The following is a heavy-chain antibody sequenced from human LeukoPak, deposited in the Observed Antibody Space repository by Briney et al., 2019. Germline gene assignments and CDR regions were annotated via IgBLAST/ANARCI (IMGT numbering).Heavy chain of an antibody. CDR2: IYYTGST. Sequence: KPSETLSLTCTVSGDSISSYYWSWIRQPPGKGLEWIGYIYYTGSTNYNPSLKSRVTISVDTSKNQFSLKLSSVSAADTAVYYCARDRCGRTSCYPGAFDIWGQGTMVTVSS. J-gene: IGHJ3*02. V-gene: IGHV4-59*01. D-gene: IGHD2-2*01. CDR3: ARDRCGRTSCYPGAFDI. CDR1: GDSISSYY.